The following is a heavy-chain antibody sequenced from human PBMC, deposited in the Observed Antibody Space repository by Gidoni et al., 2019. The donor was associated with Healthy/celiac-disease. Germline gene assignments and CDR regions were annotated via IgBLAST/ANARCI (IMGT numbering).Heavy chain of an antibody. CDR1: GFTFSSYA. J-gene: IGHJ4*02. CDR2: ISYDGSNK. D-gene: IGHD3-3*01. CDR3: ARDQGYDFWSGAFDY. V-gene: IGHV3-30-3*01. Sequence: QVQLVESGGGVVQPGSSLRLSCAASGFTFSSYAMHWVRQAPGKGLGWVAGISYDGSNKYYADSVKGRFTISRDNSKNTLYLQMNSLRAEDTAVYYCARDQGYDFWSGAFDYWGQGTLVTVSS.